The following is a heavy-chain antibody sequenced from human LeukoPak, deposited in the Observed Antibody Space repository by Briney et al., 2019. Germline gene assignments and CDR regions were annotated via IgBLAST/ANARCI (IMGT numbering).Heavy chain of an antibody. CDR1: GYSISSGYY. CDR3: ARAKPLYSSSWYGWFDP. Sequence: SETLSLTCTVSGYSISSGYYWGWIRQPPGKGLEWIGSIYHSGSTYYNPSLKSRVTISVDTSKNQFSLKLSSVTAADTAVYYCARAKPLYSSSWYGWFDPWGQGTLVTVSS. D-gene: IGHD6-13*01. J-gene: IGHJ5*02. V-gene: IGHV4-38-2*02. CDR2: IYHSGST.